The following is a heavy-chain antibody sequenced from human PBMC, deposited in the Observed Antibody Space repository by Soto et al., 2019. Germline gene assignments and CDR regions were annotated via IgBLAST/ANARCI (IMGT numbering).Heavy chain of an antibody. D-gene: IGHD4-4*01. V-gene: IGHV3-23*01. CDR3: AKDYSNYPGGYVVY. CDR2: ISGSGGST. CDR1: GFTFSNYA. J-gene: IGHJ4*02. Sequence: PGGSLRLSCAASGFTFSNYAMSWVRQAPGKGLEWVSGISGSGGSTYYADSVKGRFTISRDNSKNTLYLQMNSLRVEDTAVYYCAKDYSNYPGGYVVYWGQGTLVTVSS.